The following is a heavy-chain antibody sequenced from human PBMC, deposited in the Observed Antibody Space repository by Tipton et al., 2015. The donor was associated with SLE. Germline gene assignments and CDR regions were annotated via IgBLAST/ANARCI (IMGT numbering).Heavy chain of an antibody. J-gene: IGHJ6*02. CDR1: GFTFSAYG. V-gene: IGHV3-33*08. Sequence: SLRLSCAASGFTFSAYGMHWVRQAPGKGLEWVAVIWYDGSNKYYADSVKGRFAISRDNSKNTLYLQMNSLRAEDTAVYYCLRSPNYYYGMDVWGQGTTVTVSS. CDR3: LRSPNYYYGMDV. CDR2: IWYDGSNK.